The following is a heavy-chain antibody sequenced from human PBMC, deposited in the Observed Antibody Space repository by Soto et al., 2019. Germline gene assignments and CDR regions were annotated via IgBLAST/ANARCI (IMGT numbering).Heavy chain of an antibody. CDR3: PVRYYDSSGYHGNAFEI. V-gene: IGHV1-24*01. D-gene: IGHD3-22*01. J-gene: IGHJ3*02. CDR2: FDPEDGET. Sequence: ASSVKVSCKVSGYTLTESSIHWLRQAPGKGIEWMGGFDPEDGETIYAQKFQGRVTMTEDTSTDTAYMELSSLRSEDTAVYYFPVRYYDSSGYHGNAFEIWDQGTMVIVS. CDR1: GYTLTESS.